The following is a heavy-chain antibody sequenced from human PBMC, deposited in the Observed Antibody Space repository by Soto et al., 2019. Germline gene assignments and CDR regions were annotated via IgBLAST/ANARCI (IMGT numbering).Heavy chain of an antibody. CDR2: IIPLFGTP. J-gene: IGHJ6*03. D-gene: IGHD6-6*01. CDR3: AREYSSSSRVGYYYMDV. V-gene: IGHV1-69*13. CDR1: GGIFSTYA. Sequence: GASVKVSCKASGGIFSTYAISWLRQAPGQGLEWMGGIIPLFGTPNYAQRFQGRVTITADESTSTAYMELSRLRSEDTAVYYCAREYSSSSRVGYYYMDVWGKGTTVTVSS.